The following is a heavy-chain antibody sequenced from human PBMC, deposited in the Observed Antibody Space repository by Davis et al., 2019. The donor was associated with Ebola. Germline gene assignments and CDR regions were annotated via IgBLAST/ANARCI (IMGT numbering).Heavy chain of an antibody. J-gene: IGHJ4*02. CDR3: AKDSRDKGSDY. D-gene: IGHD1-26*01. CDR2: MSYDGNDK. CDR1: GFIVSDFG. V-gene: IGHV3-30*18. Sequence: RGSLRLSCVVSGFIVSDFGMHWVRQAPGKGLEWVAVMSYDGNDKYYADSVKGRFTLSRDTSKNTLYLEMKSLRRDDTAVYYCAKDSRDKGSDYWGQGTLVTVSS.